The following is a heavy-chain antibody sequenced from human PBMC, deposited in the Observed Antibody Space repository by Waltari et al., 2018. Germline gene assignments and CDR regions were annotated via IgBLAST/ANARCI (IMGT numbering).Heavy chain of an antibody. J-gene: IGHJ6*02. V-gene: IGHV3-48*01. CDR2: ISSSSSTI. CDR1: GFTFSSYS. CDR3: ARDRAPRQQYFMDV. Sequence: EVQLVESGGGLVQPGGSLRLSCAASGFTFSSYSMNWVRQAPGKGLEWVSYISSSSSTIYYADSVKGRFTISRDNAKNSLYLQMNSLRAEDTAVYHCARDRAPRQQYFMDVWGQGTTVTVSS. D-gene: IGHD6-13*01.